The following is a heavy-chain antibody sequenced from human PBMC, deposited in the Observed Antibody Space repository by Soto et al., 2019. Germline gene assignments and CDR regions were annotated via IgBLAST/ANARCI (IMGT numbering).Heavy chain of an antibody. CDR2: IYYSGIT. J-gene: IGHJ4*02. D-gene: IGHD6-13*01. Sequence: PSETLSLTCTVSGGSISSGVYYWSWIRHHPGKGLEWIGYIYYSGITYYNPSLKSRVTISVDTSKNQFSLKLSSVTAADTAVYYCARASIAAAGTSICDYWGQGTLVTVSS. CDR3: ARASIAAAGTSICDY. V-gene: IGHV4-31*03. CDR1: GGSISSGVYY.